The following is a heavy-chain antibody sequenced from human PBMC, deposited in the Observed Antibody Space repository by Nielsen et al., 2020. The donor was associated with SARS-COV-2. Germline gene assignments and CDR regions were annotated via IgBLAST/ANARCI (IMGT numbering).Heavy chain of an antibody. D-gene: IGHD6-19*01. J-gene: IGHJ5*02. CDR3: ARAAGTLRHWFDP. CDR1: GGSVSSGSYY. CDR2: IYYSGST. V-gene: IGHV4-61*01. Sequence: SETLSLTCTVSGGSVSSGSYYWSWIRQPPGKGLEWIGYIYYSGSTNYNPYNPSLKSRVTISIDTSNNQFSLKLSSVTAADTAVYYCARAAGTLRHWFDPWGQGTLVTVSS.